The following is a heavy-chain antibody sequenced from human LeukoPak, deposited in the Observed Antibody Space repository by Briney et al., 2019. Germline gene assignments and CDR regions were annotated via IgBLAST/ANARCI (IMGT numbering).Heavy chain of an antibody. CDR3: ARDLYYGSGSYEHDY. Sequence: ASVKVSCKASGYTFTSYGISWVRQAPGQGLEWMGWISAYNGNTNYAQKLQGRVTMTTDTSTSTAYMELRSLRSDDTAVYYCARDLYYGSGSYEHDYWGQGSLVGVSS. J-gene: IGHJ4*02. CDR2: ISAYNGNT. D-gene: IGHD3-10*01. CDR1: GYTFTSYG. V-gene: IGHV1-18*01.